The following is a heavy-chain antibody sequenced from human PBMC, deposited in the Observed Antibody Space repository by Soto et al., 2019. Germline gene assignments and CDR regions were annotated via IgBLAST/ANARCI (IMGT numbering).Heavy chain of an antibody. CDR2: ISSSSSYI. Sequence: PGGSLRLSCAASGFTFSSYSMNWVRQAPGKGLEWVSSISSSSSYIYYADSVKGRFTISRDNAKNSLYLQMNSLRAEDTAVYYCARVYGSGSYYVYYYGMDVWGQGTTVTVSS. CDR3: ARVYGSGSYYVYYYGMDV. J-gene: IGHJ6*02. D-gene: IGHD3-10*01. V-gene: IGHV3-21*01. CDR1: GFTFSSYS.